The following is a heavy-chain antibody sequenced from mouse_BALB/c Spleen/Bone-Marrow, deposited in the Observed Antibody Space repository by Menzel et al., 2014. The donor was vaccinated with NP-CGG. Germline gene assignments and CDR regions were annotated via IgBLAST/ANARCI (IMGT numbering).Heavy chain of an antibody. J-gene: IGHJ1*01. V-gene: IGHV5-6-3*01. Sequence: EVQGVESGGGLVQPGGSLKLSCAASGFTFSSYGMSWVRQTPDKWLELVATINSNGGSTYYPDSLKGRFTISRDNAKNTLYLQMSSLKSEDSAMYYCARPYGNWYFDVWGAGTTVTVSS. D-gene: IGHD2-1*01. CDR3: ARPYGNWYFDV. CDR1: GFTFSSYG. CDR2: INSNGGST.